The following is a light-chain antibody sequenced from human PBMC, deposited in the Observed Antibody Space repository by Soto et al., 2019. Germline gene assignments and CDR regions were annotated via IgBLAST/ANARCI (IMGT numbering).Light chain of an antibody. CDR2: GAS. CDR1: QSVSSN. Sequence: IVMTQSPATLSVSPGERATLSCRASQSVSSNLSWYQQKPGQAPRLLIYGASTRATGIPARLSGSGSGTECTLTISSLQAEDFAVYSCQQYNNWPMYNSGQGTKLEIK. V-gene: IGKV3-15*01. CDR3: QQYNNWPMYN. J-gene: IGKJ2*01.